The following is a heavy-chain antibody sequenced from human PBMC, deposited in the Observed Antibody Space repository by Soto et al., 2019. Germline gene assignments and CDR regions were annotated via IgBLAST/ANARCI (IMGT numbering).Heavy chain of an antibody. D-gene: IGHD3-9*01. J-gene: IGHJ2*01. CDR1: GGSFSGYY. CDR2: ITDRGSI. V-gene: IGHV4-34*01. Sequence: QVQLQQWGAGPLRPLETLSLTCGVSGGSFSGYYWAWIRQYPGKGLEWIGEITDRGSINYNPSLKSRASISVDTSKNHYSLNLRSGTAADTAVYYCARESHDILSGPPWVWYFDLWGRGTLVTVSS. CDR3: ARESHDILSGPPWVWYFDL.